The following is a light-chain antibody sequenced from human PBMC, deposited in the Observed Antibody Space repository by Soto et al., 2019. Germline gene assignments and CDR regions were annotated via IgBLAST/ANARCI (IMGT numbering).Light chain of an antibody. V-gene: IGKV3-11*01. CDR1: QSVSSY. CDR2: DAS. J-gene: IGKJ1*01. CDR3: HQRSNWPPWT. Sequence: EIVLTQSPAPLSLSPGERATLSCRASQSVSSYLAWYQQKPGQAPRLLIYDASNRATGIPARFSGSGSGTDFTLTISSLEPEDFAVYYCHQRSNWPPWTFGQGTKVEIK.